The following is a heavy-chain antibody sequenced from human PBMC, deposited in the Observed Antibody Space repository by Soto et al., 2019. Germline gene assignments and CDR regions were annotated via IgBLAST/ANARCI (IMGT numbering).Heavy chain of an antibody. CDR2: VNPNTGGT. CDR1: GYSFTVYY. D-gene: IGHD2-21*02. J-gene: IGHJ4*02. V-gene: IGHV1-2*02. CDR3: ARKLEYCDGPCYTEPSDY. Sequence: ASVKVSCKASGYSFTVYYIHWVRQAPGQGLEWMGWVNPNTGGTKYAQKFQGTVTMTRDTSITTAYMELSRLRSDEKAVYYCARKLEYCDGPCYTEPSDYCGQRTLVTVSS.